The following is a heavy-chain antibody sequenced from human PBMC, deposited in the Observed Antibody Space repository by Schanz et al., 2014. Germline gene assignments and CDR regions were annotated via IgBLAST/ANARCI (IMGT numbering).Heavy chain of an antibody. J-gene: IGHJ6*02. CDR1: GFTVSNSY. D-gene: IGHD3-10*01. Sequence: EVQLEESGGGLVQPGGSLRLSCAASGFTVSNSYIHWVRQAPGKGLEWVSTIYSSGSTYYADSVRGRFTISRDNSMNTVYLQMNSLRSDDAAVYYCARAQGVIRLYYGVDVWGQGTTVTVSS. CDR3: ARAQGVIRLYYGVDV. V-gene: IGHV3-53*04. CDR2: IYSSGST.